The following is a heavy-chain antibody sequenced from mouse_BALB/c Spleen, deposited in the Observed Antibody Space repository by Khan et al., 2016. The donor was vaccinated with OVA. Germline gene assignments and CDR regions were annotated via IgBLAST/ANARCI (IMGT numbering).Heavy chain of an antibody. Sequence: VQLQQSGPALVQPGASVQMSCKTSGSTFTDYVIHRVTQKPGQGLEWIGYIYPYNDDTESTERFRGKATLPLDKSSTTAYMELNSLTSADSADFYCARSPTDYCTEDTWGQRNSVT. CDR1: GSTFTDYV. CDR2: IYPYNDDT. D-gene: IGHD1-1*01. J-gene: IGHJ4*01. CDR3: ARSPTDYCTEDT. V-gene: IGHV1S136*01.